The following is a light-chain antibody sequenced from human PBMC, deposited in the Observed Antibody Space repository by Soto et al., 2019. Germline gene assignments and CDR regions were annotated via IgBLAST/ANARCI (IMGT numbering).Light chain of an antibody. J-gene: IGLJ1*01. Sequence: QSALTQPASVSGSPGQSITISCTGTSSDVGRDTSVSWYQQHPGKAPKLMIYDVNSRPSGVSDRFSGSKSGNTASLTISGLQSEDEADYYCSSRTTIKTRVFGTGTKVTVL. CDR3: SSRTTIKTRV. CDR1: SSDVGRDTS. V-gene: IGLV2-14*03. CDR2: DVN.